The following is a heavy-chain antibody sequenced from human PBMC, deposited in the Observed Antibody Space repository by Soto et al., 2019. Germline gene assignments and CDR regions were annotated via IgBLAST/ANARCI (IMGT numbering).Heavy chain of an antibody. V-gene: IGHV3-21*01. J-gene: IGHJ4*02. D-gene: IGHD2-2*01. CDR3: ARFSRDGCFDY. CDR2: ISSSSSFI. CDR1: GYIFRSYS. Sequence: VQLLESGGGLVKPGGSLRLSCAASGYIFRSYSMNWVRQAPGKGLEWVSSISSSSSFIYYADSVKGRVTSSRDNAKNSLYLQMNSLRAEDTAVYYCARFSRDGCFDYWGQGTLVTVSS.